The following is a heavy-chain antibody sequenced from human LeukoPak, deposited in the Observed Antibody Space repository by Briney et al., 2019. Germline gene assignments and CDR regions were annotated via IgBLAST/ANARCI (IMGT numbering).Heavy chain of an antibody. Sequence: GGSLRLSCAASGFTFDDYTMHWVRQAPGKGLEWVSLISWDGGSTYYADPVKGRFTISRDNSKNSLYLQMNSLRTEDTALYYCAKDMVVGATTGFDYWGQGTLVTVSS. V-gene: IGHV3-43*01. CDR3: AKDMVVGATTGFDY. CDR2: ISWDGGST. J-gene: IGHJ4*02. CDR1: GFTFDDYT. D-gene: IGHD1-26*01.